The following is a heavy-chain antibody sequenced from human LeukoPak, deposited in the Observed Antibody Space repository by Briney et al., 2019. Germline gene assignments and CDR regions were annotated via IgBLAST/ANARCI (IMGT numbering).Heavy chain of an antibody. Sequence: GASVKVSCKASGGTFSSYAISWVRQAPGQGLEWMGGIVPIFGTASYAQKFQGRVTITADESTSTAYMELSSLRSEDTAVYYCARNRDGYNYFWFDPWGQGTLVTVSS. V-gene: IGHV1-69*13. CDR1: GGTFSSYA. CDR2: IVPIFGTA. D-gene: IGHD5-24*01. J-gene: IGHJ5*02. CDR3: ARNRDGYNYFWFDP.